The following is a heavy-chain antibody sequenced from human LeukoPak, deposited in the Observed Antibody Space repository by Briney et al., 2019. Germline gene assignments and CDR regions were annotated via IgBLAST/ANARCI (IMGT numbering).Heavy chain of an antibody. Sequence: GGSLRLSCAASGFTFSSYSMNWVRQAPGKGLEWVSSISSSSSYIYYADSVKGRFTISRDNAKNSLYLQMNSLREEDTAVYYCARVEPQYYYDSSGYYKTWGQGTLVNVSS. V-gene: IGHV3-21*01. CDR3: ARVEPQYYYDSSGYYKT. CDR1: GFTFSSYS. D-gene: IGHD3-22*01. J-gene: IGHJ5*02. CDR2: ISSSSSYI.